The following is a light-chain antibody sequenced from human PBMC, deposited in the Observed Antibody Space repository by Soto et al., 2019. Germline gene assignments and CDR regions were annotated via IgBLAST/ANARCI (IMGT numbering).Light chain of an antibody. V-gene: IGLV2-14*03. CDR2: EVG. CDR3: SSYTGSSTLV. Sequence: QSALTQPASVSGSPGQSISISCTGTNTDVGGHHYVSWYQQHPGKAPKLVIYEVGNRPSGVSNRFSGSKSGNTASLTISGLQAEDEADYYCSSYTGSSTLVFGTGTKLTVL. J-gene: IGLJ1*01. CDR1: NTDVGGHHY.